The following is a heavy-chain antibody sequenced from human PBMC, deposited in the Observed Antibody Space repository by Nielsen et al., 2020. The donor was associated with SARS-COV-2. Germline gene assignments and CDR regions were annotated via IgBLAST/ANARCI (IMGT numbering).Heavy chain of an antibody. V-gene: IGHV5-51*01. J-gene: IGHJ3*02. CDR2: IYPGDSDT. CDR1: EYSFTSYW. D-gene: IGHD6-6*01. Sequence: KVSCKGSEYSFTSYWIGWVRQMPGKGLEWMGIIYPGDSDTRYSPSFQGQVTISADKSISTAYLQWSSLKASDTAMYYCARQGDSSSETDAFDIWGQGTMVTVSS. CDR3: ARQGDSSSETDAFDI.